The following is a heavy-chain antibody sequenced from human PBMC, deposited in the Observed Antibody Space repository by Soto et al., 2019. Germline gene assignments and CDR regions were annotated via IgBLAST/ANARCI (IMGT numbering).Heavy chain of an antibody. CDR3: ASHPTGTTPSFFVDY. CDR2: INAGNGNT. Sequence: ASLKVSCKASGCTFTSYPMHCVRQSPGQRLEWMGWINAGNGNTKYSQKFQGRVTITRDTSASAAYMELSSLRSEDTAVYYCASHPTGTTPSFFVDYWGQGTLVTVSS. J-gene: IGHJ4*02. D-gene: IGHD1-7*01. V-gene: IGHV1-3*01. CDR1: GCTFTSYP.